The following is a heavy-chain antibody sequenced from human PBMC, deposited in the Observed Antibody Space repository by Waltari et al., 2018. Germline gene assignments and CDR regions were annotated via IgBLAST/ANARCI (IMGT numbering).Heavy chain of an antibody. D-gene: IGHD2-2*01. J-gene: IGHJ6*02. Sequence: EVQLVESGGGLVKPGGSLRLSCAASGFTFSSYSMNWVRQAPGKGLGWVSAISSSSSYIYYADSVKGRFTISKDNAKNSLYLQMNSLRAEDTAVYYCARGGNGYQLLSWWGKNDYYYYYGMDVWGQGTTVTVSS. CDR2: ISSSSSYI. CDR3: ARGGNGYQLLSWWGKNDYYYYYGMDV. CDR1: GFTFSSYS. V-gene: IGHV3-21*01.